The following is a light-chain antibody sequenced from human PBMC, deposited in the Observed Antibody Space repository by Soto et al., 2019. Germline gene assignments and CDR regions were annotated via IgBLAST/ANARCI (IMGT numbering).Light chain of an antibody. V-gene: IGLV2-11*01. CDR1: SSDVGGYNY. J-gene: IGLJ1*01. CDR3: CSYAGSTYV. Sequence: QSALTQPRSVSGSPGQSVTISCTGTSSDVGGYNYVSWYQQHPGKAPKLMIYDVSKRPSGVPDRLSGSKSGNTASLTISGLQAEDEADYYCCSYAGSTYVFGTGTRSPS. CDR2: DVS.